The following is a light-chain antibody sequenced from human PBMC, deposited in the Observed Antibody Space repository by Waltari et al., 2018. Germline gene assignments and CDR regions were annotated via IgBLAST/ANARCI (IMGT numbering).Light chain of an antibody. V-gene: IGLV2-23*03. CDR3: CSYAGSSTFEV. CDR1: SSDVGSYNL. Sequence: QSALTQPASVSGPPGQSIPIPCTGTSSDVGSYNLVSWYQQLPGKAPKLMIYEGSKRPSGVSNRFSVSKSGNTASLRISGLQAEDEADYYCCSYAGSSTFEVFGGGTKLTVL. CDR2: EGS. J-gene: IGLJ2*01.